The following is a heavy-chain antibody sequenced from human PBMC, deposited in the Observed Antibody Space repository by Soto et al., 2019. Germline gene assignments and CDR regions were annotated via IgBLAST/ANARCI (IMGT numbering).Heavy chain of an antibody. CDR1: GGSISSYY. CDR3: GRRGGDAFDF. V-gene: IGHV4-59*01. D-gene: IGHD3-10*01. J-gene: IGHJ3*01. Sequence: SETLSLTCTVSGGSISSYYWSWIRQPPGKGLEWIGYIYYSGSTNYNPSLKSRVTISVDTSKNQFSLKLSSVTAADTAVYYCGRRGGDAFDFGGKGTLVTVSS. CDR2: IYYSGST.